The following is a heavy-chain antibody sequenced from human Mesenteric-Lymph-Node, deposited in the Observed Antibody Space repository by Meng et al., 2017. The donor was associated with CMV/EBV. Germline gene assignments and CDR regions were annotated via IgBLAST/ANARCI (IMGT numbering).Heavy chain of an antibody. CDR2: INPSGGST. CDR1: GYTFTSYY. Sequence: ASVKVSCKASGYTFTSYYMHWVRQAPGQGLEWMGIINPSGGSTSYAQKFQGRVTMTRDTSKNQFSLKLSSVTAADTAVYYCARGHSGWKYYYYGMDVWGQGTTVTVSS. J-gene: IGHJ6*02. CDR3: ARGHSGWKYYYYGMDV. V-gene: IGHV1-46*01. D-gene: IGHD6-19*01.